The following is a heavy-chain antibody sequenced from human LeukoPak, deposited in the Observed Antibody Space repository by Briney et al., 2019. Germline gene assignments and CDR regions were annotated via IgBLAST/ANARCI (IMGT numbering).Heavy chain of an antibody. D-gene: IGHD6-19*01. CDR3: ARHRSSGWSRGLQVDV. CDR1: GGSISSYY. J-gene: IGHJ6*02. Sequence: SETLSLTCTVSGGSISSYYWSWIRQPPGKGLEWIGYIYYSGSTNYNPSLKSRVTISVDTSKNQFSLKLSSVTAADTAVYYCARHRSSGWSRGLQVDVWGQGTTVTVSS. CDR2: IYYSGST. V-gene: IGHV4-59*08.